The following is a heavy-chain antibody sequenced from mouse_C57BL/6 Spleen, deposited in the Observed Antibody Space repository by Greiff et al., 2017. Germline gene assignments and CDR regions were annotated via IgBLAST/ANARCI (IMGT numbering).Heavy chain of an antibody. CDR2: IDPSDSYT. CDR3: ALSNYVNFYY. Sequence: QVQLQQPGAELVMPGASVKLSCKASGYTFTSYWMHWVKQRPGQGLEWIGEIDPSDSYTNYNQKFKGKSTLTVDKSSSTAYMQLSSLTSEDSAVYYCALSNYVNFYYWGQGTTLTVSS. D-gene: IGHD2-5*01. CDR1: GYTFTSYW. V-gene: IGHV1-69*01. J-gene: IGHJ2*01.